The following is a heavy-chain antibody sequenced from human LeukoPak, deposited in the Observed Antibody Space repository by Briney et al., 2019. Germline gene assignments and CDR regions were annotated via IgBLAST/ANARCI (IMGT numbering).Heavy chain of an antibody. D-gene: IGHD5-12*01. J-gene: IGHJ5*02. V-gene: IGHV3-48*01. CDR2: INSSSSTI. CDR1: GFTFSSYN. CDR3: ARGVGNGYSGYGFRWFDP. Sequence: GGSLRLSCAAAGFTFSSYNMNWVRQAPGKGLEWISYINSSSSTIYYADSVKGRFTISRDNAKNSLYLQMNSLRAEDTAVYYCARGVGNGYSGYGFRWFDPWGQGTQVTVNS.